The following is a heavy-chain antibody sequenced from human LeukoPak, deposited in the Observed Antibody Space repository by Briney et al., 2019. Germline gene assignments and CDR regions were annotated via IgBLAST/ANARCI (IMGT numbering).Heavy chain of an antibody. V-gene: IGHV3-30*02. CDR2: IRYDGSNK. J-gene: IGHJ4*02. D-gene: IGHD2-15*01. Sequence: GGSLRLSCAASGFTFSGYGMHWVRQAPGKGLEWVAFIRYDGSNKYYADSVKGRFTISRDNSKNTLYLQMNSLRAEDTAVYYCAAGYCSGGSCYFDYWGQGTLVTVSS. CDR3: AAGYCSGGSCYFDY. CDR1: GFTFSGYG.